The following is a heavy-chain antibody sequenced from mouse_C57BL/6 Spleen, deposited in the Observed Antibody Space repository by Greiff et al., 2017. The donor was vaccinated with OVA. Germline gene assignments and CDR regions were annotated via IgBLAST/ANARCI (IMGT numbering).Heavy chain of an antibody. J-gene: IGHJ2*01. CDR3: ARGGIYDGYPFGY. CDR2: INPSNGGT. Sequence: QVQLQQSGTELVKPGASVKLSCKASGYTFTSYWMHWVKQRPGQGLEWIGNINPSNGGTNYNEKFKSKATLTVDKSSSTAYMQLSSLTSEDSAVYYCARGGIYDGYPFGYWGQGTTLTVSS. V-gene: IGHV1-53*01. D-gene: IGHD2-3*01. CDR1: GYTFTSYW.